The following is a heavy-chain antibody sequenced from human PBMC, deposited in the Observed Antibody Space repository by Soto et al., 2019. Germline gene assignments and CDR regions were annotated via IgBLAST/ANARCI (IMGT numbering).Heavy chain of an antibody. CDR2: IYYSGST. D-gene: IGHD5-18*01. J-gene: IGHJ4*02. Sequence: QVQLQESGPGLVKPSQTLSLTCTVSGGSISSGDYYWSWIRQPPGKGLEWIGYIYYSGSTYYNPYLKSRATISVDTSKIQFSLKLSSVTAADTAVYYCARDGGYSYGPSNCDYWGQGTLVTVSS. CDR1: GGSISSGDYY. V-gene: IGHV4-30-4*01. CDR3: ARDGGYSYGPSNCDY.